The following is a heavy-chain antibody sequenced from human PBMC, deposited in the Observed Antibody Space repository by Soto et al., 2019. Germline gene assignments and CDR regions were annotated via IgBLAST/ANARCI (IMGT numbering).Heavy chain of an antibody. Sequence: LSLTCTVSGGSISSYYWSWIRQPPGKGLEWIGYIYYSGSTNYNPSLKSRVTISVDTSKNQFSLKLSSVTAADTAVYYCARGVTEWFGEFLYGMDVWGQGTTVTVSS. CDR3: ARGVTEWFGEFLYGMDV. CDR2: IYYSGST. CDR1: GGSISSYY. D-gene: IGHD3-10*01. V-gene: IGHV4-59*01. J-gene: IGHJ6*02.